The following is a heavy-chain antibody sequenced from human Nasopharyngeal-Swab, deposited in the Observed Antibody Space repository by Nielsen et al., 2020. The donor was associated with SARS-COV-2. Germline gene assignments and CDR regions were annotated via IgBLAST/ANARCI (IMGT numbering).Heavy chain of an antibody. V-gene: IGHV5-51*01. CDR2: ISPENSDT. J-gene: IGHJ3*02. D-gene: IGHD7-27*01. CDR1: GFSFTDYW. Sequence: GESLKISCEGSGFSFTDYWIGWVRQKPGKGLELMGIISPENSDTRYSPSFQGQATFSSDKSVATAFLQWSSLKTSDTAIYYCARTSSWGRADAFDIWGQGTVVTVSS. CDR3: ARTSSWGRADAFDI.